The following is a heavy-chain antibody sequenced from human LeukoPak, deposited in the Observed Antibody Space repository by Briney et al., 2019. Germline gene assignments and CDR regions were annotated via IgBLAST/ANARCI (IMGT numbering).Heavy chain of an antibody. D-gene: IGHD5-18*01. CDR3: ARVDTVMVTVPTWDY. CDR2: ISSSSSTI. J-gene: IGHJ4*02. CDR1: GFTFSSYS. V-gene: IGHV3-48*02. Sequence: GGSLRLSCAASGFTFSSYSMNWVRQAPGKGLEWVSYISSSSSTIYYADSVKGRFTISRDNAKNSLYLQMNSLRDEDTAVYYCARVDTVMVTVPTWDYWGQGTLVTVSS.